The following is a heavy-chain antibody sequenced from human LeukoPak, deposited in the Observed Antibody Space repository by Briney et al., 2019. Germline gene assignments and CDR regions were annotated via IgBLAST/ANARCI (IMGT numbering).Heavy chain of an antibody. Sequence: GGSLCLSCPASGSTFSPYNWTWVRQPPGKGPEWVSSISSSSSDIYYADSVEGRFTISRDNAKNSLFLQMDSLRAEDTAVYYCARGDVVVTNYYFDSWGQGALVTVSS. J-gene: IGHJ4*02. CDR3: ARGDVVVTNYYFDS. V-gene: IGHV3-21*01. CDR2: ISSSSSDI. CDR1: GSTFSPYN. D-gene: IGHD2-21*02.